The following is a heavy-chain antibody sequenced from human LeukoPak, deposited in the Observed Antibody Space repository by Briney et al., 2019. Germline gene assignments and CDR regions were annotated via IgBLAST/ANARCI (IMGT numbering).Heavy chain of an antibody. D-gene: IGHD1-20*01. CDR1: GYTFTGYY. CDR3: AREAPYNWNDDAFDI. J-gene: IGHJ3*02. CDR2: INPIFGTA. V-gene: IGHV1-69*05. Sequence: ASVKVSCKASGYTFTGYYIHWVRQAPGQGLEWMGRINPIFGTANYAQKFQGRVTITTDESTSTAYMELSSLRSEDTAVYYCAREAPYNWNDDAFDIWGQGTMVTVSS.